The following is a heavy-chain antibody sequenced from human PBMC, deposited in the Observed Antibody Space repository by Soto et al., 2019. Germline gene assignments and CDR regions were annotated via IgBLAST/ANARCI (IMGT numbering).Heavy chain of an antibody. CDR1: GGSISSGSYY. Sequence: SETLSLTCTVSGGSISSGSYYWSWIRQHPGKGLEWIGYIYPTESTNYNPSLKSRLTISVDMSASQFSLKLSSVTVADTAVYYCARSDSSGKTRYYFDHWGQGTLVTVSS. CDR3: ARSDSSGKTRYYFDH. D-gene: IGHD3-22*01. V-gene: IGHV4-31*03. CDR2: IYPTEST. J-gene: IGHJ4*02.